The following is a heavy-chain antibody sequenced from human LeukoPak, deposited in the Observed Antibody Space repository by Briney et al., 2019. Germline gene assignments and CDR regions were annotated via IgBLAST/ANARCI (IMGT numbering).Heavy chain of an antibody. Sequence: GGSLRLSCAASGFTVSTNYMSWVRQAPRKGLEWVSAIYNDGNTYYADSVRGRFTISRDNSKNTLYLQMNSLRAEDTAVYYCARDGAVLTGYYDYWGQGTLVTVSS. CDR1: GFTVSTNY. CDR2: IYNDGNT. V-gene: IGHV3-66*01. D-gene: IGHD3-9*01. CDR3: ARDGAVLTGYYDY. J-gene: IGHJ4*02.